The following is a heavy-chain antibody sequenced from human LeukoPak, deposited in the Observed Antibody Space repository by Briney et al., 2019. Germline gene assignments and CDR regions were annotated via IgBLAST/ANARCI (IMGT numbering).Heavy chain of an antibody. V-gene: IGHV3-48*03. CDR1: GFSFSTYE. Sequence: GGSLRLSCAASGFSFSTYEMNWVRQVPGKGLEWVSYIETSGNTIHYADSVKGRFTMSRDNAKKSLYLQMNSLRAEDTAVYYCARNGLWSGKYHYYGMDVWAKGPPSPSP. D-gene: IGHD3-3*01. CDR2: IETSGNTI. CDR3: ARNGLWSGKYHYYGMDV. J-gene: IGHJ6*02.